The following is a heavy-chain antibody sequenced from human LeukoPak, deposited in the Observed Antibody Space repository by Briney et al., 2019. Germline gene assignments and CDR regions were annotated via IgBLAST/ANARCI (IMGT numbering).Heavy chain of an antibody. J-gene: IGHJ6*02. CDR2: IIPILGIA. CDR3: AREEYYDFWRYYYYYGMDV. V-gene: IGHV1-69*04. Sequence: SVKVSCKASGGTFSSYAISWVRQAPGQGLEWMGRIIPILGIANYAQKFQGRVTITADKSTSTAYMELSSLRSEDTAVYYCAREEYYDFWRYYYYYGMDVWGQGTTVTVSS. CDR1: GGTFSSYA. D-gene: IGHD3-3*01.